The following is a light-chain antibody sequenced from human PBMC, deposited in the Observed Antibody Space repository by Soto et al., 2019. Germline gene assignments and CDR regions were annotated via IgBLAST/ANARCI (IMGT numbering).Light chain of an antibody. CDR1: QSVGSD. Sequence: EIVMTQSPATLSVSPGERATLSCRASQSVGSDLAWYQQKPGRALRLLIDGASTRDTGIPDRLSGSGSGTDFTLTISRLEPEDVAVYYCQKYEAVVTFGLGTKVDSK. CDR3: QKYEAVVT. CDR2: GAS. J-gene: IGKJ1*01. V-gene: IGKV3D-15*01.